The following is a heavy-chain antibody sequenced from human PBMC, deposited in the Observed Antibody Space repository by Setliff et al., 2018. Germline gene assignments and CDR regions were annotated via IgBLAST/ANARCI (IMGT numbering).Heavy chain of an antibody. Sequence: ASVKVSCKASGHTFTSYFMQWVRQAPGKGLEWMGGFDPEDGETIYAQKFQGRVTMTEDTSTDTAYMELSSLRSEDTAVYYCATPRSGIIDAFDIWGQGTMVTVSS. CDR3: ATPRSGIIDAFDI. CDR1: GHTFTSYF. CDR2: FDPEDGET. J-gene: IGHJ3*02. V-gene: IGHV1-24*01.